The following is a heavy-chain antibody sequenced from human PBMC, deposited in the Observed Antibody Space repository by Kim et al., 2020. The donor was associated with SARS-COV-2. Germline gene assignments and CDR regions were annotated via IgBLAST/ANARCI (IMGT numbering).Heavy chain of an antibody. Sequence: QAFQDRDTMTRDTSTSTVYMGLSSLRSEDTAVYYCARDLVVVPAASGFDYWGQGTLVTVSS. J-gene: IGHJ4*02. V-gene: IGHV1-46*01. D-gene: IGHD2-2*01. CDR3: ARDLVVVPAASGFDY.